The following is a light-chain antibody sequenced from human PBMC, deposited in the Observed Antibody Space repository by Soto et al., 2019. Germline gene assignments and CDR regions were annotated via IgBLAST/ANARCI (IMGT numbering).Light chain of an antibody. CDR1: QSISTN. J-gene: IGKJ1*01. V-gene: IGKV3-15*01. Sequence: EIVMTQSPATLSVSPGERVTLSCRASQSISTNLAWYQQTPGQAPRLLISGASTRATGIPARFSGSGSGTDFTLTIDSLQSEDFAVYYCQHYNNWPPKTFGQGTKVDI. CDR3: QHYNNWPPKT. CDR2: GAS.